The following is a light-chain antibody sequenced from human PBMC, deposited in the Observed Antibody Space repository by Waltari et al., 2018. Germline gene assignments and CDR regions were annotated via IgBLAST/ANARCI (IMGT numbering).Light chain of an antibody. J-gene: IGKJ5*01. CDR1: QSVTSTY. CDR3: QQYSQSPIT. V-gene: IGKV3-20*01. Sequence: EIVLTQSPGTLSLSPGERATLSCRASQSVTSTYLTWYQQKPGRPPRLLIHGASSRATGGPDRFSGGGSATDFTLTITRLEPEDFAVYYCQQYSQSPITFGQGTRLDNK. CDR2: GAS.